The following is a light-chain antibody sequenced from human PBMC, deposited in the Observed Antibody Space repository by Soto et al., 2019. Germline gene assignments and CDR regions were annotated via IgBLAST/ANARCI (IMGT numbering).Light chain of an antibody. CDR2: GAS. V-gene: IGKV3-20*01. J-gene: IGKJ2*01. CDR1: QSVSSSY. CDR3: QQYGSSPMYT. Sequence: EIVLTQSPGTLSLSPGERATLSCRASQSVSSSYFAWYQQKPGQAPRLLIYGASGRATVIPDRFSGSGSGTDFTLTISRLEPEDFAVYYCQQYGSSPMYTFGQGTKLEIK.